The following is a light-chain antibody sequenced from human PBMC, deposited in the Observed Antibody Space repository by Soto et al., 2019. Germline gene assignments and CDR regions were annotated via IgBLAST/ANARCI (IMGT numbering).Light chain of an antibody. V-gene: IGKV1-5*01. CDR3: QQYESYSPWT. J-gene: IGKJ1*01. CDR2: DAS. Sequence: DIQMTQSPSSLSASVGDRVTITCRASQSISSYLNWYQQKPGKAPKLLIYDASTLQSGVPSRYSGSGSGTEFTLTISNLQSDDFATYYCQQYESYSPWTFGQGTKVDIK. CDR1: QSISSY.